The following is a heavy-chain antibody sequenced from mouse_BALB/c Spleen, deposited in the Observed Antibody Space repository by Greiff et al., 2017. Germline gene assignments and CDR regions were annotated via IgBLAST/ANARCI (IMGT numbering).Heavy chain of an antibody. CDR2: ISSGGST. V-gene: IGHV5-6-5*01. J-gene: IGHJ2*01. Sequence: EVQRVESGGGLVKPGGSLKLSCAASGFTFSSYAMSWVRQTPEKRLEWVASISSGGSTYYPDSVKGRFTISRDNARNILYLQMSSLRSEDTAMYYCARGPSYYFDYWGQGTTLTVSS. CDR1: GFTFSSYA. CDR3: ARGPSYYFDY.